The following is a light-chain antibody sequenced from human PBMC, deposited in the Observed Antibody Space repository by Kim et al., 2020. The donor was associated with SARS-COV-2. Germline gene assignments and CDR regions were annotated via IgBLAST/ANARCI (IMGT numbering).Light chain of an antibody. CDR1: QSIESS. J-gene: IGKJ4*01. Sequence: GGRIYITCRASQSIESSLACYQQKPGTAAGLLVRDASNLADGVPSRFSGGGSGTHFTLTINNLLPDDYATYYCHQYNDYSALSFGGGTKVDIK. V-gene: IGKV1-5*01. CDR2: DAS. CDR3: HQYNDYSALS.